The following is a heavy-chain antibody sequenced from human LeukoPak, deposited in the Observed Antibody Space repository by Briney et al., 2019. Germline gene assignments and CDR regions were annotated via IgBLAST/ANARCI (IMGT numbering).Heavy chain of an antibody. CDR3: ARRRGSLGYCSSTSCDTFDY. CDR1: GDSINTTDYF. Sequence: PSETLSLTCTVSGDSINTTDYFWGWIRQSPEKGLEWIASIYYDGRTYYNPSVKSRATISIDTSKNHFSLKVGSVTAADTAVYYCARRRGSLGYCSSTSCDTFDYWGQGTLVTVSS. D-gene: IGHD2-2*02. CDR2: IYYDGRT. V-gene: IGHV4-39*07. J-gene: IGHJ4*02.